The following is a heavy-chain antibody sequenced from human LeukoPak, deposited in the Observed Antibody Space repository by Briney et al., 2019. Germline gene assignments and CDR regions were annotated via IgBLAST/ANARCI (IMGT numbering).Heavy chain of an antibody. Sequence: GGSLRLCCAASGFTFSSYGMHWVRQAPGKGLEWVAVISYDGSNKYYADSVKGRFTISRDNSKNTLYLQMNSLRAEDTAVYYCAKDHPGGRFLEWLSAYYYGMDVWGQGTTVTVSS. CDR2: ISYDGSNK. V-gene: IGHV3-30*18. D-gene: IGHD3-3*01. CDR1: GFTFSSYG. CDR3: AKDHPGGRFLEWLSAYYYGMDV. J-gene: IGHJ6*02.